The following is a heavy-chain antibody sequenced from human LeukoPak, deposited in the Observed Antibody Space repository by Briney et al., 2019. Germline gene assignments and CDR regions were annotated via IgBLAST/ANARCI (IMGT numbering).Heavy chain of an antibody. J-gene: IGHJ4*02. V-gene: IGHV1-18*04. CDR2: INPINGNT. Sequence: GASVTVSCKASGYSITNFGITWVRQAPGQGLEWMGWINPINGNTNYARDLQGRVTMTTDTSTSTAYMDLRSLRSDDTAVYYCARGGGATFHDYWGRGTLVTVSS. CDR1: GYSITNFG. D-gene: IGHD3-16*01. CDR3: ARGGGATFHDY.